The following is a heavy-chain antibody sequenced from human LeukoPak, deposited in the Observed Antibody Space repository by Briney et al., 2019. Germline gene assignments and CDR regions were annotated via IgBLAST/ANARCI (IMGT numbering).Heavy chain of an antibody. J-gene: IGHJ4*02. CDR2: INTGNSNT. CDR1: GYTFTSYA. V-gene: IGHV1-3*04. CDR3: ARVGGYTVYDLDY. D-gene: IGHD5/OR15-5a*01. Sequence: ASVKVSCKASGYTFTSYAMHWVRQAPGQRLEWMGWINTGNSNTKYSQKFQGRVTITRDTSASTAHMELSSLRSEDTAVYYCARVGGYTVYDLDYWGQGTLVTVSS.